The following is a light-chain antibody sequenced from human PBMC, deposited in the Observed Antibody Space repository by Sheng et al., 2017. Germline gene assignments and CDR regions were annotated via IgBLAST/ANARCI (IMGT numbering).Light chain of an antibody. V-gene: IGLV1-40*01. CDR1: SSNIGAGYD. CDR2: GNI. J-gene: IGLJ2*01. CDR3: QSYDISPSGYVV. Sequence: QSVLTQPPSVSGAPGQRVTISCTGSSSNIGAGYDVHWYQQLPGTGPKLLIYGNINRPSGVPDRFSGSKSGTSASLAITGLQAEDEADYYCQSYDISPSGYVVIGGGTKLTVL.